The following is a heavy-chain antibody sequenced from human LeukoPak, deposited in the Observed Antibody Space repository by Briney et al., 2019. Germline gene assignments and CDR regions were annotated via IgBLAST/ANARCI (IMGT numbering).Heavy chain of an antibody. CDR2: IYYSGST. D-gene: IGHD4-17*01. Sequence: SETLSLTCTVSGGSISSSSYYWGWIRQPPGKGLEWIGSIYYSGSTYYNPTLKSRVTISVDTSKNQFSLKLSSVTAADTAVYYCARLPPTTVTTNWGQGILVTVSS. J-gene: IGHJ4*02. CDR3: ARLPPTTVTTN. V-gene: IGHV4-39*01. CDR1: GGSISSSSYY.